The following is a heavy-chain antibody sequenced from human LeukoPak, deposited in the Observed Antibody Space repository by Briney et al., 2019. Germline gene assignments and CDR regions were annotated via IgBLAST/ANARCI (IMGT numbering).Heavy chain of an antibody. J-gene: IGHJ6*02. CDR3: AKESTSHPSYGMDV. V-gene: IGHV3-9*01. CDR1: GFTFDDYA. Sequence: PGRSLRLSCAASGFTFDDYAMHWVRQAPGKGLEWVSGISWNSGNIGYADSVKGRFTISRDNAKNSLYLQMNSLRAEDTALYYCAKESTSHPSYGMDVWGQGTTVTVSS. D-gene: IGHD2-2*01. CDR2: ISWNSGNI.